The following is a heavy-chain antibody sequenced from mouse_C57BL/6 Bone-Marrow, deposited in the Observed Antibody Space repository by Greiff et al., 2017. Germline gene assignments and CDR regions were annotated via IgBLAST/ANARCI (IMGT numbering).Heavy chain of an antibody. CDR1: GYTFTDYY. CDR3: ARSGDVGGTDY. CDR2: IYPGSGNT. Sequence: QVQLQQSGAELVRPGASVKLSCKASGYTFTDYYINWVKQRPGQGLEWIARIYPGSGNTYYNEKFKVKATLTAEKSSSTAYMQLSSLTSEDSAVYFCARSGDVGGTDYWGQGTTLTVSS. V-gene: IGHV1-76*01. D-gene: IGHD3-1*01. J-gene: IGHJ2*01.